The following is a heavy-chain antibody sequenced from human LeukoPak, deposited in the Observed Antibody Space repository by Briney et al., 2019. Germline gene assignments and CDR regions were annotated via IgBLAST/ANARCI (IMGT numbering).Heavy chain of an antibody. V-gene: IGHV3-11*01. CDR1: GFTFSDYY. Sequence: GGSLRLSCAASGFTFSDYYMSWIRQAPGKGLEWVSYISSSGGTIFYADSVKGRFTISRDNAKNSLYLQMNSLRVEDTAVYYCARRVLWFGEFVDYWGQGTLVTVSS. CDR3: ARRVLWFGEFVDY. D-gene: IGHD3-10*01. CDR2: ISSSGGTI. J-gene: IGHJ4*02.